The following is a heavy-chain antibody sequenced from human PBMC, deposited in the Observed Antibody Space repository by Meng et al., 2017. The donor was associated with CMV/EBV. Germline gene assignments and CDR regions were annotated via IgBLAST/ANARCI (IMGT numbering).Heavy chain of an antibody. Sequence: GESLKISCAASKFTFDDYGMRWVRQAPGKGLEWVSSISSSSSYIYYADSVKGRFTISRDNAKNSLYLQMNSLRAEDTAVYYCARDKGYCSGGSCYWDAFDIWGQGTMVTVSS. J-gene: IGHJ3*02. CDR1: KFTFDDYG. V-gene: IGHV3-21*01. CDR2: ISSSSSYI. D-gene: IGHD2-15*01. CDR3: ARDKGYCSGGSCYWDAFDI.